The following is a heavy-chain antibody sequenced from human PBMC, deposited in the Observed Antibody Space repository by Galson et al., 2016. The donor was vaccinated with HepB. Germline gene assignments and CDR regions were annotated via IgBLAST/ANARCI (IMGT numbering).Heavy chain of an antibody. CDR2: MSPSSAYS. Sequence: SLRLSCAASGFTFSDYYVAWVRQAPGKGLEWVSHMSPSSAYSKYTDSVKGRFSISRDNANNSLYLHMDSLRDEDTAVYFCARGKTRGIMDWYFDLWGRGTLISVSS. CDR3: ARGKTRGIMDWYFDL. V-gene: IGHV3-11*06. D-gene: IGHD3-10*01. J-gene: IGHJ2*01. CDR1: GFTFSDYY.